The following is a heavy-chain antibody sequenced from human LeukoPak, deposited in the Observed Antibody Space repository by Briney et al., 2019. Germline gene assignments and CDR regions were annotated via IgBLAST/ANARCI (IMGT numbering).Heavy chain of an antibody. CDR3: ARDHGYSSSWYGDYFDY. CDR2: ISYDGSNK. D-gene: IGHD6-13*01. CDR1: GFTFSSYA. V-gene: IGHV3-30*01. J-gene: IGHJ4*02. Sequence: GGSLRLSCAASGFTFSSYAMHWDRQAPGKGLEWVAVISYDGSNKYYADSVKGRFTISRDNSKNTLYLQMNSLRAEDTAVYYCARDHGYSSSWYGDYFDYWGQGTLVTVSS.